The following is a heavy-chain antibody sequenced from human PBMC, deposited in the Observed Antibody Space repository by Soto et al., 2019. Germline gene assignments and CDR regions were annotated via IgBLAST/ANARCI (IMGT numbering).Heavy chain of an antibody. CDR3: AKDVWIQLWSFDY. Sequence: GGSLRLSCAASGFTFSSYAMSWVRQAPGKGLEWVSAISGSGGSTYYADSVKGRFTISRGNSKNTLYLQMNSLRAEDTAVYYCAKDVWIQLWSFDYWGQGTLVTVSS. V-gene: IGHV3-23*01. D-gene: IGHD5-18*01. J-gene: IGHJ4*02. CDR2: ISGSGGST. CDR1: GFTFSSYA.